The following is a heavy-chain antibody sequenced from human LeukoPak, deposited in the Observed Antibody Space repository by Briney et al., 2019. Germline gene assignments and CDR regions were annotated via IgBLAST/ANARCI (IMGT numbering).Heavy chain of an antibody. J-gene: IGHJ4*02. CDR1: GFTFSTSA. CDR2: IYSGGST. Sequence: GGSLRLSCAASGFTFSTSAMSWIRQAPGKGLEWVSVIYSGGSTYYADSVKGRFTISRDNSKNTLYLQMNSLRAEDTAVYYCARYYCGGDCYVDYWGQGTLVTVSS. CDR3: ARYYCGGDCYVDY. V-gene: IGHV3-53*01. D-gene: IGHD2-21*02.